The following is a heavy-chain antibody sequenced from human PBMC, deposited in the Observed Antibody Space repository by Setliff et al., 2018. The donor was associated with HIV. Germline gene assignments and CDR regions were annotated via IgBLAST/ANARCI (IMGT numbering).Heavy chain of an antibody. CDR3: ASSVDNYGDNRWFDP. Sequence: SVKVSCKASGGTLNSETLSWVRQAPGKGLEWMGGIVPVFGRTNYAQKFQGRVTMTTDTSTSTVYMELRSLRSDDTAVYYCASSVDNYGDNRWFDPWGQGTLVTV. V-gene: IGHV1-69*05. CDR1: GGTLNSET. J-gene: IGHJ5*02. CDR2: IVPVFGRT. D-gene: IGHD4-17*01.